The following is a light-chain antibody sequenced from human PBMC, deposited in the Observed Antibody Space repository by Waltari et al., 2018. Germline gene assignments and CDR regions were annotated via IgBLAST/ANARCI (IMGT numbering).Light chain of an antibody. V-gene: IGKV3-20*01. J-gene: IGKJ4*01. CDR3: QLSGGSPEIT. CDR2: GTS. Sequence: EIVLTQSPGTLPLSPGERATLSCRASQRVTSGYLAWSQQKPGQAPRLLIFGTSSRATGIPDRFSGSGSGTGFTLSISRLEPEDFAVYYCQLSGGSPEITFGGGTKVEIK. CDR1: QRVTSGY.